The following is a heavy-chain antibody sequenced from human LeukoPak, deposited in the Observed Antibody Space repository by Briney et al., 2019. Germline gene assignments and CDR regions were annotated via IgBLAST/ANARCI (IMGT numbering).Heavy chain of an antibody. Sequence: SVKVSCKASGGTFSSYAISWARQAPGQGLEWMGGIIPIFGTANYAQKFQGRVTITADESTSTAYMELSSLRSEDTAVYYCARAILNDYGDYFDYWGQGTLVTVSS. V-gene: IGHV1-69*13. CDR1: GGTFSSYA. CDR2: IIPIFGTA. D-gene: IGHD4-17*01. CDR3: ARAILNDYGDYFDY. J-gene: IGHJ4*02.